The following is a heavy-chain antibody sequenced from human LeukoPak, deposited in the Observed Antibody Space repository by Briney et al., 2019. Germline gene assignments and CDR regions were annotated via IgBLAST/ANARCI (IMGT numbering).Heavy chain of an antibody. V-gene: IGHV3-7*03. D-gene: IGHD3-10*01. CDR2: IKQDGSEK. J-gene: IGHJ4*02. CDR3: AREIGATAASFGEFLSY. Sequence: GGSLRLSCAASGFTFSSYWMSGVRQAPGKALEWVANIKQDGSEKYSVDSVKGRFTISRDNAKNSLYLQMNSLRAEDTAVYYCAREIGATAASFGEFLSYWGQGTLVTVSS. CDR1: GFTFSSYW.